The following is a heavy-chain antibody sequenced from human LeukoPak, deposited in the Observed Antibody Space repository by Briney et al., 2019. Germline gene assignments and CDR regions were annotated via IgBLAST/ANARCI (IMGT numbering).Heavy chain of an antibody. CDR1: GFTFSGYA. CDR2: ICGSGGST. J-gene: IGHJ4*02. CDR3: ARVVPAADY. V-gene: IGHV3-23*01. D-gene: IGHD2-2*01. Sequence: PGGTLRLSCAASGFTFSGYAMSWVRQAPGKGLEWVSAICGSGGSTHYPDSVKGRLTISRDKSKNTLYLQMNSLRVEDTAVYYCARVVPAADYWGQGTLVTVSS.